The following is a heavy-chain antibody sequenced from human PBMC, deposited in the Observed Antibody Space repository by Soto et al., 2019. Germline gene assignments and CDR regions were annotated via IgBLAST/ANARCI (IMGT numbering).Heavy chain of an antibody. J-gene: IGHJ6*01. CDR1: GFTFSNYA. CDR2: ISYNGGNR. Sequence: QVQLVESGGGVVQPGRSLRLSCAASGFTFSNYAMHWVRQAPGKGLECVAVISYNGGNRFYRDYVKGRFTISRDNSKNTVHLQIDSRRYEDAAVYNCARGDREDTAVVIGVRPGEYGVDVW. V-gene: IGHV3-30*04. D-gene: IGHD2-15*01. CDR3: ARGDREDTAVVIGVRPGEYGVDV.